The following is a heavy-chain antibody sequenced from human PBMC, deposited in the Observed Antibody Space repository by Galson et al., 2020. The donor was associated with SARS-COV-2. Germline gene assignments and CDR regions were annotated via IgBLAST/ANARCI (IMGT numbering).Heavy chain of an antibody. D-gene: IGHD2-2*01. CDR1: GFTFRTYG. CDR3: AKERVLLAVPRLGGLDV. V-gene: IGHV3-30*18. J-gene: IGHJ6*02. CDR2: ITYDGSTK. Sequence: GGSLRLSCAVSGFTFRTYGMHWVRQAPGKGLEWLAVITYDGSTKYYIDSVKGRFTVSRDNSKSTLYLQMNSLRAEDTAVYYCAKERVLLAVPRLGGLDVWGQGTTVTVSS.